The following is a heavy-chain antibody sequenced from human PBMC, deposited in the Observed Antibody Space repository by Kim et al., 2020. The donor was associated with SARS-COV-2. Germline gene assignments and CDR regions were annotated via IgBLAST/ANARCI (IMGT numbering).Heavy chain of an antibody. V-gene: IGHV4-34*01. J-gene: IGHJ4*02. D-gene: IGHD5-12*01. CDR1: GGSFSGYY. CDR2: INHSGST. CDR3: ARILRWGGYSGYDPREDY. Sequence: SETLSLTCAVYGGSFSGYYWSWIRQPPGKGLEWIGEINHSGSTNYNPSLKSRVTISVDTSKNQFSLKLSSVTAADTAVYYCARILRWGGYSGYDPREDYWGQGTLVTVSS.